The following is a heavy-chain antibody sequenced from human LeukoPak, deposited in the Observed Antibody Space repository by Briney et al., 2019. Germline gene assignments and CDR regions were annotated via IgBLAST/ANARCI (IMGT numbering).Heavy chain of an antibody. CDR3: ARDERLLSFLK. Sequence: GGSLRLSCAASGFTFSNYGLSWVRQAPGKGLEWVSGITGSGGSTYYADSVKGRFTISRDNSKNTLCLQMNSLRAEDTAIYYCARDERLLSFLKWGQGTLVTVSS. CDR1: GFTFSNYG. CDR2: ITGSGGST. D-gene: IGHD3-3*01. J-gene: IGHJ4*02. V-gene: IGHV3-23*01.